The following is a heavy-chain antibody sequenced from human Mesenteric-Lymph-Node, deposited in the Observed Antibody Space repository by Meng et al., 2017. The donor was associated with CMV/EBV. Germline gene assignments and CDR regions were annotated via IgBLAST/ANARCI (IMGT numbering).Heavy chain of an antibody. Sequence: FGRYAMSWVRQAPGKGLEWVSAISGSVGSTYYADSVRGRFTISRDNSKNTLYLQMNSLRAEDTAVYYCARADSQYYYDSSGVSSYFDYWGQGTLVTVSS. J-gene: IGHJ4*02. CDR2: ISGSVGST. D-gene: IGHD3-22*01. V-gene: IGHV3-23*01. CDR1: FGRYA. CDR3: ARADSQYYYDSSGVSSYFDY.